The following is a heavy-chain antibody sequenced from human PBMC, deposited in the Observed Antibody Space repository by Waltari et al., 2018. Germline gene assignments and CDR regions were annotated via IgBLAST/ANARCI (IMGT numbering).Heavy chain of an antibody. Sequence: EVQLVESGGGLIQPGGSLRLSCAASGFTVSSNYISWVPQATGKGLEWVSVIYSGGSTYYADSVKGRFTISRDNSKNTLYLQMNSLRAEDTAVYYCASMYSSGRRGGRDYWGQGTLVTVSS. V-gene: IGHV3-53*01. CDR1: GFTVSSNY. CDR3: ASMYSSGRRGGRDY. CDR2: IYSGGST. D-gene: IGHD6-19*01. J-gene: IGHJ4*02.